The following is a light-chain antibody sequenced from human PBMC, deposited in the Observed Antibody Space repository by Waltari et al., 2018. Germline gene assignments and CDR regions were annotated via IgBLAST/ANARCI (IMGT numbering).Light chain of an antibody. CDR3: QQYNNWLSVT. J-gene: IGKJ5*01. V-gene: IGKV3-15*01. CDR2: GAS. Sequence: EILVTQSPATLSVSPGERATLSCRTSQTIDNNLAWYQQKPGQTPRLLIYGASTRAIGIPARFSGSGFGTEFTLTISSLQSEDFAVYYCQQYNNWLSVTFGQGTRLEI. CDR1: QTIDNN.